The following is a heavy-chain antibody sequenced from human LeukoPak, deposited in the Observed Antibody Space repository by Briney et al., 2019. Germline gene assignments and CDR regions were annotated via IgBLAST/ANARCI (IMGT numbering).Heavy chain of an antibody. CDR1: GGSISSYY. CDR3: ARVKIKGGTTIFKEYHYMDV. J-gene: IGHJ6*03. V-gene: IGHV4-59*01. Sequence: PSETLSLTCTVSGGSISSYYWSWIRQPPGKGLEWIGYIYYSGSTNYNPSLKSRVTISVDTSKNQFSLKLSSVTAADAAVYYCARVKIKGGTTIFKEYHYMDVWGKGTTVTVSS. D-gene: IGHD3-3*01. CDR2: IYYSGST.